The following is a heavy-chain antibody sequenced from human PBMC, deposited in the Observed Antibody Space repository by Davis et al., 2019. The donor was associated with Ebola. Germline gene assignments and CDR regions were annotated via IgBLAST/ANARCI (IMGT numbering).Heavy chain of an antibody. V-gene: IGHV4-39*07. CDR3: ARGGYCSSTRCYGYYYYGMDV. CDR2: IYYSGST. Sequence: SETLSPTCTVSGGSISSSSYYCGWIRQPPGKGLEWIGSIYYSGSTNYNPSLKSRVTISVDKSKNQFSLKLSSVTAADTAVYYCARGGYCSSTRCYGYYYYGMDVWGQGTTVTVSS. J-gene: IGHJ6*02. D-gene: IGHD2-2*01. CDR1: GGSISSSSYY.